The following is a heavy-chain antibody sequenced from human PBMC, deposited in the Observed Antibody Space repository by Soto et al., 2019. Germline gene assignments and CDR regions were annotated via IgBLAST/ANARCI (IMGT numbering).Heavy chain of an antibody. V-gene: IGHV4-59*01. CDR3: AREQYNWKL. CDR2: VYHTGNT. Sequence: SETLSLTCTVSGVSITPYYWTWIRHPPGKGLEWIGYVYHTGNTYYNPSLKSRVTISLDTSKNQVSLRLKSVTAADTAVYYCAREQYNWKLWGQGTLVTVSS. D-gene: IGHD1-20*01. J-gene: IGHJ4*02. CDR1: GVSITPYY.